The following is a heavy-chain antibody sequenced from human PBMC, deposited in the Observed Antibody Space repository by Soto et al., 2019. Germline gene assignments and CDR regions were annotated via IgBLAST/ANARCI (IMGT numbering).Heavy chain of an antibody. Sequence: SETLTLTCTVSGGSISSSSYYWGWIRQPPGKGLEWIGSIYYSGSTYYNPSLKSRVTISVDTSKNQFSLKLSSVTAADTAVYYCASHGYDILTGYQYYYYYGMGVWGQGTTVT. J-gene: IGHJ6*02. V-gene: IGHV4-39*01. CDR3: ASHGYDILTGYQYYYYYGMGV. CDR1: GGSISSSSYY. D-gene: IGHD3-9*01. CDR2: IYYSGST.